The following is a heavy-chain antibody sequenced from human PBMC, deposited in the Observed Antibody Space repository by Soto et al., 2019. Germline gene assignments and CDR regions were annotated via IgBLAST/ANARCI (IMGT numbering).Heavy chain of an antibody. Sequence: SETLSLTCTVSGGSISSSSYYWGWIRQPPGKGLEWIGSIYYSGSTYYNPSLKSRVTISVDTSKNQFSLKLSSVTAADTAVYYCARPSRYCSGGSCCRGYYYYRMAVWGQGTTDTGSS. J-gene: IGHJ6*02. CDR3: ARPSRYCSGGSCCRGYYYYRMAV. D-gene: IGHD2-15*01. V-gene: IGHV4-39*01. CDR2: IYYSGST. CDR1: GGSISSSSYY.